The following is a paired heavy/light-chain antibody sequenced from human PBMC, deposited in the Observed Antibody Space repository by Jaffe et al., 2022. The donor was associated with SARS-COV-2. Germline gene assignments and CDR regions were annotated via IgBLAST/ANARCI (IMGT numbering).Heavy chain of an antibody. CDR2: ISWDGGST. V-gene: IGHV3-43*01. Sequence: EVQLVESGGVVVQPGGSLRLSCAASGFTFDDYTMHWVRQAPGKGLEWVSLISWDGGSTNYADSVKGRFTISRDNSKNSLYLQMNSLRTEDTALYYCAKDKGSGVADTCLDYWGQGTLVTVSS. D-gene: IGHD6-19*01. CDR1: GFTFDDYT. CDR3: AKDKGSGVADTCLDY. J-gene: IGHJ4*02.
Light chain of an antibody. Sequence: QSVLTQPTSVSGAPGQRVTISCTGSSSNIGAGYDVHWYQQLPGTAPKLLMYGNSNRPSGVPDRFSGSKSGTSASLAITGLQAEDEADYYCQSYDSRLSGYVFGTGTKVTVL. CDR2: GNS. CDR1: SSNIGAGYD. J-gene: IGLJ1*01. V-gene: IGLV1-40*01. CDR3: QSYDSRLSGYV.